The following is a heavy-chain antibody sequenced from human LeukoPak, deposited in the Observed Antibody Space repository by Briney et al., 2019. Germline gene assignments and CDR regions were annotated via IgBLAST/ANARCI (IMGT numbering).Heavy chain of an antibody. D-gene: IGHD2-2*01. Sequence: ASVKVSCKASGYTFTSYYMHWVRQAPGQGLEWMGIINPSGGSTSYAQKFQGRVTMTRDTSISTAYMELSRLRSDDTAVYYCAREYQDDYYYMDVWGKGTTVTVSS. CDR3: AREYQDDYYYMDV. CDR2: INPSGGST. V-gene: IGHV1-46*01. CDR1: GYTFTSYY. J-gene: IGHJ6*03.